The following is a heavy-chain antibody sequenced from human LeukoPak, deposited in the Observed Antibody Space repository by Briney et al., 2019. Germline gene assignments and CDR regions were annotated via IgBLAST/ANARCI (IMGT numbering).Heavy chain of an antibody. CDR3: ATSTIFGVVIIPEAFDI. Sequence: GGSLRLSCAASGFTFSSNWMHWVRQAPGKGLVWVSRINSDGSSTSYADSVKGRFTISRDNAKNTLYLQMNSLRAEDTAVYYCATSTIFGVVIIPEAFDIWGQGTMVTVSS. CDR2: INSDGSST. V-gene: IGHV3-74*01. J-gene: IGHJ3*02. D-gene: IGHD3-3*01. CDR1: GFTFSSNW.